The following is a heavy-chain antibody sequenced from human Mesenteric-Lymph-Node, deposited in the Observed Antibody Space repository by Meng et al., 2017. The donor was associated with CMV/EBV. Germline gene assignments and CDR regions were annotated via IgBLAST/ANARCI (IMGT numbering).Heavy chain of an antibody. CDR1: GVSIGSTTYY. J-gene: IGHJ4*02. CDR2: VYYTGST. Sequence: GSLRLSCTVSGVSIGSTTYYWGWIRQSPGKGLEWIGSVYYTGSTYYNTSLNSRVSISVDTSKNHFSLKVNSVTAADTAVYYCVRDRTAHFDYGGQGTRVTVPQ. D-gene: IGHD2-21*02. V-gene: IGHV4-39*07. CDR3: VRDRTAHFDY.